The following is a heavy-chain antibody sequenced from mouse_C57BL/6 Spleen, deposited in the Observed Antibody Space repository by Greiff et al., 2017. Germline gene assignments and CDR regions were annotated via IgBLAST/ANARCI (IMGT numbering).Heavy chain of an antibody. CDR3: AREVYYSNYYFDY. CDR2: ISYDGSN. V-gene: IGHV3-6*01. CDR1: GYSITSGYY. J-gene: IGHJ2*01. Sequence: EVKLMESGPGLVKPSQSLSLTCSVTGYSITSGYYWNWIRQFPGNKLEWMGYISYDGSNNYNPSLKNRISITRDTSKNQFFLKLNSVTTEDTATYYSAREVYYSNYYFDYWGQGTTLTVSS. D-gene: IGHD2-5*01.